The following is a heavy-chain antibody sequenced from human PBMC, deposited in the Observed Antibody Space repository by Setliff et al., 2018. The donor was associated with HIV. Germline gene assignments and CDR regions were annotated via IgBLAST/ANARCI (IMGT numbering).Heavy chain of an antibody. V-gene: IGHV1-8*01. J-gene: IGHJ6*04. CDR2: TNPNSGAT. CDR3: ASGKGVRGVIIRGGLDV. D-gene: IGHD3-10*01. Sequence: ASVKVSCKTSGHPFSNYDIIWVRRATGQGLEWMGWTNPNSGATGYAQKFKDRFIMTRDTSISTAYMELSGLTSEDTAVYYCASGKGVRGVIIRGGLDVWGKGTTVTVSS. CDR1: GHPFSNYD.